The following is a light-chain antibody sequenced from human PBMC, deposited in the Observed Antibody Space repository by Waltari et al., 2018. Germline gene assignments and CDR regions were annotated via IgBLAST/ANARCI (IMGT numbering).Light chain of an antibody. V-gene: IGLV2-23*01. CDR3: CSYAGSSSYV. CDR2: EGS. Sequence: QSALTQPASVSGSPGQSITISCTGPSSDVGGYNLVPWYQQHPGKAPKLRIYEGSKRPSGVSNRFSGSKSGNTASLTISGLQAEDEADYYCCSYAGSSSYVFGTGTKVTVL. J-gene: IGLJ1*01. CDR1: SSDVGGYNL.